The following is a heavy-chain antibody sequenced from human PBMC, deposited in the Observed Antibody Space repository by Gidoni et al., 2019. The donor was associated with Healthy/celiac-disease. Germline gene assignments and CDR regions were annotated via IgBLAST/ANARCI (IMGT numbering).Heavy chain of an antibody. D-gene: IGHD3-22*01. CDR1: GFTFSSSG. CDR2: IWYDGSNK. J-gene: IGHJ4*02. Sequence: QVQLVESGGGVVQPGRSLRLSCAASGFTFSSSGMHWVRQAPGKGLEWVAVIWYDGSNKYYADSVKGRFTISRDNSKNTLYLQMNSLRAEDTAVYYCARDADSYYYDSSGYTLDYWGQGTLVTVSS. V-gene: IGHV3-33*01. CDR3: ARDADSYYYDSSGYTLDY.